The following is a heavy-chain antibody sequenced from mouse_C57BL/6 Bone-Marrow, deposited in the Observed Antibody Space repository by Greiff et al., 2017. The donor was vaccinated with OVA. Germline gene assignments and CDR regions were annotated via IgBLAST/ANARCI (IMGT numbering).Heavy chain of an antibody. CDR1: GYTFTDYY. CDR2: INPYNGGT. CDR3: ARPYYSNQYYAMDY. D-gene: IGHD2-5*01. V-gene: IGHV1-19*01. Sequence: EVKLMESGPVLVKPGASVKMSCKASGYTFTDYYMNWVKQSHGKSLEWIGVINPYNGGTSYNQKFKGKATLTVDTSSSTAYMELNSLTSEDSAVYYCARPYYSNQYYAMDYWGQGTSVTVSS. J-gene: IGHJ4*01.